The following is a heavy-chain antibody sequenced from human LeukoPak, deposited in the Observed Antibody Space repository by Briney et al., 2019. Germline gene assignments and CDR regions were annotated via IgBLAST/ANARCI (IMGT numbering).Heavy chain of an antibody. J-gene: IGHJ6*02. D-gene: IGHD2-2*01. CDR2: INPSGGST. CDR1: GYTFTSYY. CDR3: ARDCSSTSCYGGSNYYYYYGMDV. Sequence: GASVKVSCKASGYTFTSYYMHWVRQAPGQGLEWMGIINPSGGSTSYAQKFQGRVTMTRDTSTSTVYMELSSLRSEDTAVYYCARDCSSTSCYGGSNYYYYYGMDVWGQGTTVTVSS. V-gene: IGHV1-46*01.